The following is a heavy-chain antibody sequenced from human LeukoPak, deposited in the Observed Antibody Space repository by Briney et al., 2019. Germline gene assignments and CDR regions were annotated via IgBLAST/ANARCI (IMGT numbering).Heavy chain of an antibody. CDR1: GGTFSSYA. V-gene: IGHV1-69*05. J-gene: IGHJ4*02. CDR2: IIPIFGTA. CDR3: ARDLLYDXLTGCYPSVGXXFDY. D-gene: IGHD3-9*01. Sequence: SVKVSCKASGGTFSSYAISWVRQAPGQGLEWMGRIIPIFGTANYAQKFQGRVTITTDESTSTAYMELSSLRSEDTAVYYCARDLLYDXLTGCYPSVGXXFDYWGQGTLVTXXS.